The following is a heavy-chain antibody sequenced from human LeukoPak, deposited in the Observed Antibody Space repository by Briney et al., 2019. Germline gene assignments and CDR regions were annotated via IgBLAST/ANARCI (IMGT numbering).Heavy chain of an antibody. D-gene: IGHD3-22*01. Sequence: GGSLRLSCAASGFTLSIYWMSWVRQAPGKGLEWVANIKQDGSESHYVDSVKGRFTISRDNSKNTLYLQMNSLRAEDTAMYYCAREVLDRRRPYFYYYYMDVWGRGTTVTVSS. V-gene: IGHV3-7*03. CDR1: GFTLSIYW. CDR2: IKQDGSES. J-gene: IGHJ6*03. CDR3: AREVLDRRRPYFYYYYMDV.